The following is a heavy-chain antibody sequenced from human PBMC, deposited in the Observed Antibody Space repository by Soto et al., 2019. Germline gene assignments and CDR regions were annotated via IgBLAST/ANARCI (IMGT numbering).Heavy chain of an antibody. Sequence: QVHLVQSGAEVKKPGASVKVSCKGSGYAFTTYGITWVRQAPGQGLEWMGWISAHNGNTNYAQKLQGRVTVTRDTSTSTAYLELRSLRSDDRAVYYCARGRYGDYWGQAALVTVSS. V-gene: IGHV1-18*01. CDR3: ARGRYGDY. J-gene: IGHJ4*02. D-gene: IGHD1-1*01. CDR1: GYAFTTYG. CDR2: ISAHNGNT.